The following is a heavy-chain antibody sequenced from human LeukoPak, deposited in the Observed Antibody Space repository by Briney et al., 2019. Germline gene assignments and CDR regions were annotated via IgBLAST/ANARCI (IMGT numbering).Heavy chain of an antibody. CDR3: ARDRAGGDACDI. CDR2: ISDNSRTR. J-gene: IGHJ3*02. CDR1: GFTFTSYS. Sequence: PGGSLRLSCTASGFTFTSYSMNWVRQAPGKGLEWVSYISDNSRTRYYADPVKGRFTISRDNAKNSLYLQMDSLRVEDTAVYYCARDRAGGDACDIWGQGTMVTVSS. V-gene: IGHV3-48*01. D-gene: IGHD3-10*01.